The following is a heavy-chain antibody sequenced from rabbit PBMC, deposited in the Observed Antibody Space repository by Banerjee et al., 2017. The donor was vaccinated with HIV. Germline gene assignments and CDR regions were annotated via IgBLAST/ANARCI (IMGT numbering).Heavy chain of an antibody. CDR2: IDTGSGST. Sequence: QSLEESGGDLVKPGASLTLTCTASGFTFSSYWMCWVRQAPGKGLEWIACIDTGSGSTWYMSWAKGRFTISKTSSTTMTLQMTSLTAADTATYFCARDAGYGYVDLWGPGTLVTVS. D-gene: IGHD6-1*01. CDR3: ARDAGYGYVDL. CDR1: GFTFSSYW. J-gene: IGHJ6*01. V-gene: IGHV1S40*01.